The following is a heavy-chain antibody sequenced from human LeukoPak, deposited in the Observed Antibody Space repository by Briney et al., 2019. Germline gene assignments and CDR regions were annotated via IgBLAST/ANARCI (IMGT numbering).Heavy chain of an antibody. V-gene: IGHV3-23*01. J-gene: IGHJ6*02. CDR3: AKFSPTPLLNYYYYGMDV. CDR1: GFTFSTFA. Sequence: GGSLRLSCAASGFTFSTFAMSWVRQAPGTGLEWVSCFSGSGASTYYADSVKSRFTISRDNSKNTLYLQMNSLRAEDTAVYYCAKFSPTPLLNYYYYGMDVWGQGTTVTVSS. CDR2: FSGSGAST.